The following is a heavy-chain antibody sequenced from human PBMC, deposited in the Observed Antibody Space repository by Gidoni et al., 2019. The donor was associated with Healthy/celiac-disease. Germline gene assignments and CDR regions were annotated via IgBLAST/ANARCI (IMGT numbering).Heavy chain of an antibody. CDR2: ISGNGIIT. Sequence: EVQLMESGGDLVQPGGSLRLSCAASGFTFSTYVMRWVRQAPGKGLGGVSIISGNGIITYYADSVKGRFTISRDNSKNTLYLQMNSLRADDTAVYYCAKGYTGSYYSTYFDYWGQGTLVTVSS. J-gene: IGHJ4*02. D-gene: IGHD1-26*01. CDR1: GFTFSTYV. CDR3: AKGYTGSYYSTYFDY. V-gene: IGHV3-23*01.